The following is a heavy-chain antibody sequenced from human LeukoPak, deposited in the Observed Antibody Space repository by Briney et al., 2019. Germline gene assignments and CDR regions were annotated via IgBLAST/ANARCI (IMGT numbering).Heavy chain of an antibody. CDR2: ISSDGSST. J-gene: IGHJ4*02. V-gene: IGHV3-74*01. D-gene: IGHD5-18*01. Sequence: PGGSLRLSCAASGFTFSSYSMNWVRQAPGKGLVWVSRISSDGSSTSYADSVKGRFTISRDNTKNTLYLQMNSLRAEDTAVYYCARVMNSHGYCFDYWGQGTLVTVSS. CDR3: ARVMNSHGYCFDY. CDR1: GFTFSSYS.